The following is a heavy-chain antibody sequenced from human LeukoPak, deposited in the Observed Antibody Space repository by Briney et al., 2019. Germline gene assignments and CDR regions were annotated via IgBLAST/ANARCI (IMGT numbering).Heavy chain of an antibody. Sequence: SVKVSCKASGGTFSSYAISWVRQAPRQGLEWMGGIIPIFGTANYAQKFQGRVTIATDESTSTAYMELSSLRSEDTAVYYCAREPQIVVVVAATGIGAFDIWGQGTMVTVSS. J-gene: IGHJ3*02. D-gene: IGHD2-15*01. CDR1: GGTFSSYA. CDR2: IIPIFGTA. V-gene: IGHV1-69*05. CDR3: AREPQIVVVVAATGIGAFDI.